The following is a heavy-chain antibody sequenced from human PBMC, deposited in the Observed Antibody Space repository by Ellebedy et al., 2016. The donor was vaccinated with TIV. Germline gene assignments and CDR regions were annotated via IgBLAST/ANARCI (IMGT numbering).Heavy chain of an antibody. Sequence: GGSLRLSCAASGFTFSNAWMSWVRQAPGKGLEWVSSISSSSSYIYYADSVKGRFTISRDNAKNSLYLQMNSLRTEDTALYYCAKDIGYSETGGMDVWGQGTTVTVSS. D-gene: IGHD4-23*01. CDR3: AKDIGYSETGGMDV. V-gene: IGHV3-21*04. CDR2: ISSSSSYI. J-gene: IGHJ6*02. CDR1: GFTFSNAW.